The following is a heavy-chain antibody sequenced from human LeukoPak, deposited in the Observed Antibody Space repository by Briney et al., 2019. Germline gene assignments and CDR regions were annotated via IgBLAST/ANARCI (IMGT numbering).Heavy chain of an antibody. CDR3: AKGDQPLLYGGAFDY. Sequence: GGSLRLSCAASGFTFGNYGITWVRQAPGKGLEWVSTFTGRGGSTFYTDSVKGRFTISRDISKNTLYLQLHSLRAEDTAVYYCAKGDQPLLYGGAFDYWGQGPLVTVSS. J-gene: IGHJ4*02. D-gene: IGHD2-2*02. V-gene: IGHV3-23*01. CDR2: FTGRGGST. CDR1: GFTFGNYG.